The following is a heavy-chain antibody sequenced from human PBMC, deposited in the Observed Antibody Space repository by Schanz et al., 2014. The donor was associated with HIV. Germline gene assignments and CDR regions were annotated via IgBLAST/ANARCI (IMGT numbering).Heavy chain of an antibody. V-gene: IGHV1-18*01. Sequence: QVQLVQSGAEVKKPGASVKVSCKASGYTFTSFGVTWVRQAPGQGLEWMGRISPYNGYTDYAQKLQGRVTLTTDTSTTTAYMDLRSLRSDDTAVYHCARRESDGALDVWGPGTTVIVSS. CDR2: ISPYNGYT. J-gene: IGHJ6*02. CDR3: ARRESDGALDV. D-gene: IGHD2-21*02. CDR1: GYTFTSFG.